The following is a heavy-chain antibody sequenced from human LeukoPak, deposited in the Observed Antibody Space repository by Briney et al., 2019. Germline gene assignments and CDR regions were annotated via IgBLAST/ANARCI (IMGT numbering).Heavy chain of an antibody. CDR3: ARGAYIRVRQQWLGYKSYYYYYMDV. CDR1: GFTFSSYA. J-gene: IGHJ6*03. D-gene: IGHD6-19*01. CDR2: ISSNGGST. V-gene: IGHV3-64*01. Sequence: GGSLRLSCAASGFTFSSYAMHWVRQAPGKGLEYVSAISSNGGSTYYANSVKGRFTISRDNSKNTLYLQMGSLRSEDTAVYYCARGAYIRVRQQWLGYKSYYYYYMDVWGKGTTVTVSS.